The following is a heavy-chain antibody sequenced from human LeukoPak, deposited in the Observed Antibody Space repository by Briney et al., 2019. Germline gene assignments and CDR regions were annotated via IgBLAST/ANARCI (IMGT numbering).Heavy chain of an antibody. CDR3: ARDSAIYYYYYHMDV. D-gene: IGHD2-2*01. CDR2: INSVGSSA. V-gene: IGHV3-74*01. J-gene: IGHJ6*03. CDR1: GFTFSSYW. Sequence: GGSLRLSCAASGFTFSSYWMHWVRQAPGKGLVWVSRINSVGSSATYADSVKGRFTISRDNAENTLYLQMNSLRAEDTAVYYCARDSAIYYYYYHMDVWGKGTTVTISS.